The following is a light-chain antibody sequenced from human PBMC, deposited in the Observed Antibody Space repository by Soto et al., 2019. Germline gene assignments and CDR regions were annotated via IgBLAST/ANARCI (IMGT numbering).Light chain of an antibody. V-gene: IGKV1-5*03. CDR3: QQYENYWT. CDR1: PRIRRW. CDR2: KAS. Sequence: DIHMPQSPSTLSAFVGDSFTITRRASPRIRRWLAWYPEKPGKAPKLLIFKASTLESGVPSRFSGSGSGTEFALTISSLQPEDFATYYCQQYENYWTFGQGTKVDI. J-gene: IGKJ1*01.